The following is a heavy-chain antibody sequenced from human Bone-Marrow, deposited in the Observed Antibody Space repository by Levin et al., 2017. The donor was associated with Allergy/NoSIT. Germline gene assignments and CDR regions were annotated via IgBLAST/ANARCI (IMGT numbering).Heavy chain of an antibody. D-gene: IGHD3-9*01. CDR2: ISSSWNSI. J-gene: IGHJ4*02. Sequence: GESLKISCVASGFTFRYYSVGWVRQAPGKGIEWVSHISSSWNSIHYADSVKGRFTISRDNDENSLYLEMNSLRDEDTAVYYCARAYDILTGFDLRTYYFDSWGQGTLVTVSS. CDR1: GFTFRYYS. V-gene: IGHV3-48*02. CDR3: ARAYDILTGFDLRTYYFDS.